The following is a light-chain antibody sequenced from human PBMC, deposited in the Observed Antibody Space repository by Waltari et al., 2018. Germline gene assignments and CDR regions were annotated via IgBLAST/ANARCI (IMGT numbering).Light chain of an antibody. V-gene: IGKV1-5*03. CDR1: PSISTS. CDR2: EAS. CDR3: QQLNSHLFT. J-gene: IGKJ3*01. Sequence: DIQMTQSPSTLSASVGDRVTITCRASPSISTSFAWYQQKKGKAPNLLIFEASTLQSGVPSRFSGSGSGTEFTLTISSLQPDDFATYYCQQLNSHLFTFGPGTTVDIK.